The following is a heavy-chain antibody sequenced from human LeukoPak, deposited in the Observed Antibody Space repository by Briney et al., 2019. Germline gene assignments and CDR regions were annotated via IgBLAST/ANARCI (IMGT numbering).Heavy chain of an antibody. V-gene: IGHV4-39*02. CDR3: AREVVLDGYNEINPDY. Sequence: PSETLSLTCTVSGGSISSSSYYWGWIRQPPGKGLEWIGSIYYSGSTYYNPSLKSRVTISVDTSKNQFSPKLNSVTAADTAVYYCAREVVLDGYNEINPDYWGQGTLVTVSS. D-gene: IGHD5-24*01. CDR1: GGSISSSSYY. CDR2: IYYSGST. J-gene: IGHJ4*01.